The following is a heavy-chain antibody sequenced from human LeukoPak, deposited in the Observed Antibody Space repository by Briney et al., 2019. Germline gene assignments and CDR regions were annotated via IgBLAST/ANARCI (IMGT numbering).Heavy chain of an antibody. CDR3: ARVRAVADPYFDY. Sequence: SETLSLTCTVSGGSISSYYWSWIRQPPGKGLEWIGYIYYSGSTNYNPSLKSRVTISVDTSKNQFSLKLSSVTAADTAVYYCARVRAVADPYFDYWGQGTPVTVSS. V-gene: IGHV4-59*01. CDR1: GGSISSYY. J-gene: IGHJ4*02. D-gene: IGHD6-19*01. CDR2: IYYSGST.